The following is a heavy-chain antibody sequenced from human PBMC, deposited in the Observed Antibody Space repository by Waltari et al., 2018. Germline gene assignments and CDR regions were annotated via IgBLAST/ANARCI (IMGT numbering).Heavy chain of an antibody. CDR3: AIAGDDDSGNPGCDY. V-gene: IGHV1-69*01. J-gene: IGHJ4*02. CDR1: GGTFSSDA. Sequence: QVQLVQSGAEVKKPGSSVKVSCKASGGTFSSDAISWVRQAPGQGLEWMGGVNPSCGTADYAQRIQDRVTMTADESTSTADRELSSLRSEDTAVYYCAIAGDDDSGNPGCDYWGQGTLVPGSS. CDR2: VNPSCGTA. D-gene: IGHD4-4*01.